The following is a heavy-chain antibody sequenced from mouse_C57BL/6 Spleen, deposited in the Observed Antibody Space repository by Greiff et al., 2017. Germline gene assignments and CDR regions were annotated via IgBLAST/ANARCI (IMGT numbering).Heavy chain of an antibody. D-gene: IGHD1-1*01. J-gene: IGHJ2*01. CDR2: IYPGDGDT. CDR3: ASHYGRRPFDY. CDR1: GYAFSSYW. V-gene: IGHV1-80*01. Sequence: VKLVESGAELVKPGASVKISCKASGYAFSSYWMNWVKQRPGKGLEWIGQIYPGDGDTNYNGKFKGKATLTADKSSSTAYMQLSSLTSEDSAVYVCASHYGRRPFDYWGQGTTLTVSS.